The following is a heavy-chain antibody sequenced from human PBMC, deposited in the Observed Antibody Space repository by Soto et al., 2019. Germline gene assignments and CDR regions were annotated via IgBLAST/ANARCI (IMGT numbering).Heavy chain of an antibody. D-gene: IGHD2-15*01. CDR1: GGSISSGGYY. CDR2: IYYSGST. CDR3: ARTRISVVGMDV. J-gene: IGHJ6*02. V-gene: IGHV4-31*03. Sequence: PSETLSLTCTVSGGSISSGGYYWSWIRQHPGKGLEWIGYIYYSGSTYYNPSLESRVTISVDTSKNQFSLKLSSVTAADTAVYYCARTRISVVGMDVWGQGTTVTVSS.